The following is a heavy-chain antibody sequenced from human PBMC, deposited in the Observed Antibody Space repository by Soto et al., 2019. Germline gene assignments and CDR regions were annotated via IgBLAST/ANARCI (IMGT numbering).Heavy chain of an antibody. J-gene: IGHJ6*02. V-gene: IGHV3-23*01. CDR3: AKEDRYYDFCGLDV. Sequence: EVQLLESGGGLVQPGGSLRLSCAASGFTFSSYAMNWVRQAPGMGLEWVSSVSDSGRNTYYADSVKGRFTISRDNSKNTLYLQMNSLRAEDTAVYYCAKEDRYYDFCGLDVWGQGTTVTVSS. CDR1: GFTFSSYA. CDR2: VSDSGRNT. D-gene: IGHD3-3*01.